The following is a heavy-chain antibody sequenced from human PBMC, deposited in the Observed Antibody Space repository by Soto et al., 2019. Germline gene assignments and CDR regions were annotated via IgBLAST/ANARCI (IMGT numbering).Heavy chain of an antibody. CDR1: GGSISSSSYY. J-gene: IGHJ3*02. CDR2: IYYSGST. D-gene: IGHD6-6*01. Sequence: PSETLSLTCTLSGGSISSSSYYWGWVRQPPGNGLEWIGSIYYSGSTYYNPSLKSRVTISVDTSKIQSSLKLSSVTAADTAVYYSARHQLTPALMSIAARPNDAFDIWRQGTMVTVSS. CDR3: ARHQLTPALMSIAARPNDAFDI. V-gene: IGHV4-39*01.